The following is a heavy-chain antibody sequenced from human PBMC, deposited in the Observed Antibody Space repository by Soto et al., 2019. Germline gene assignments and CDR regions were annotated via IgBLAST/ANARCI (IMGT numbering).Heavy chain of an antibody. Sequence: GGSLRLSCVASGFTFSSSWMTWVRQAPGKGLEWVANINQDGSEKNYVDSVKGRFTISRDNTKNSLFLEMNSLRAEDTAVYYCARDRLRSPTTFWAQGTLVPVSS. D-gene: IGHD2-21*02. CDR3: ARDRLRSPTTF. J-gene: IGHJ1*01. V-gene: IGHV3-7*01. CDR2: INQDGSEK. CDR1: GFTFSSSW.